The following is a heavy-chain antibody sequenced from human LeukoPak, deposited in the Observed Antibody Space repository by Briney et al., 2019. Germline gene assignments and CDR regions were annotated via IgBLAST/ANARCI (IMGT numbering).Heavy chain of an antibody. CDR3: ARAGYYYDSSGYYAYYFDY. J-gene: IGHJ4*02. D-gene: IGHD3-22*01. CDR1: GGSISSYY. CDR2: ISDIGSI. Sequence: SETLSLTCTVSGGSISSYYWSWIRQPPGKGLEWIAYISDIGSINYNPSLKSRVTMSVDTSKNQFSLKLSSVTAADTAVYYCARAGYYYDSSGYYAYYFDYWGQGTLVTVSS. V-gene: IGHV4-59*12.